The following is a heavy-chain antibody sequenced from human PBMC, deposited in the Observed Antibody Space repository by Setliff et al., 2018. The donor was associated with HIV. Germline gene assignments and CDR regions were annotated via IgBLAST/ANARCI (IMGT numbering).Heavy chain of an antibody. CDR3: AKDVEFFPVPDSSGYIDY. D-gene: IGHD3-22*01. CDR1: GFAFGASA. CDR2: IWYDERNK. J-gene: IGHJ4*02. V-gene: IGHV3-30*02. Sequence: GGSLRLSCAASGFAFGASAMHWVRQAPGKGLEWVALIWYDERNKYYGDSVKGRFTVSRDNTKNTLYQHMNGLGPEDTAVYYCAKDVEFFPVPDSSGYIDYWGQGTLVTVSS.